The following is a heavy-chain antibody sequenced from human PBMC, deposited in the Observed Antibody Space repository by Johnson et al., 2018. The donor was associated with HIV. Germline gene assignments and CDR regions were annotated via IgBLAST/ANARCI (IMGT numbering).Heavy chain of an antibody. J-gene: IGHJ3*02. CDR1: GFTFSSYA. CDR3: TTDDAPSYGDYGEAFDI. D-gene: IGHD4-17*01. V-gene: IGHV3-30-3*01. CDR2: ISYDGSNK. Sequence: QVQLVESGGGVVQPGRSLRLSCAASGFTFSSYAMHWVRQAPGKGLEWVAVISYDGSNKYYADSVKGRFTISRDNSKNTLHLQMNSLKTEDTAVYYCTTDDAPSYGDYGEAFDIWGQGTMVTVSS.